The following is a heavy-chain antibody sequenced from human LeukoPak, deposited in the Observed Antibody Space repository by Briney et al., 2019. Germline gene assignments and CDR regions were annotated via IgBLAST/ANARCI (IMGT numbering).Heavy chain of an antibody. CDR3: ARGYCSGGSCYSGMDV. Sequence: GRSLRLSCAASGFSFSSCGMHWVRQTPDKGLEWVAAIAKDGTDIHYVDSVKGRFTISRDNAKNSLYLQMNSLRAEDTAVYYCARGYCSGGSCYSGMDVWGQGTTVTVSS. D-gene: IGHD2-15*01. CDR2: IAKDGTDI. V-gene: IGHV3-30*03. J-gene: IGHJ6*02. CDR1: GFSFSSCG.